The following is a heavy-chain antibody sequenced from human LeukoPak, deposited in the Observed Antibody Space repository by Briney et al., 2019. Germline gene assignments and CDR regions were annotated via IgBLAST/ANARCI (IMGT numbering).Heavy chain of an antibody. CDR1: GYSFTAQY. D-gene: IGHD3-16*02. V-gene: IGHV1-2*02. CDR3: ASYPRSVDTPPFDY. J-gene: IGHJ4*02. Sequence: ASVKVSREASGYSFTAQYMHWLRHAPGQGLEGMGWINSNNGDTKYAQTFLGRDLMTRDTSTTTAYMDQSSLRSDDTAVYFCASYPRSVDTPPFDYWGQRTLVTVSS. CDR2: INSNNGDT.